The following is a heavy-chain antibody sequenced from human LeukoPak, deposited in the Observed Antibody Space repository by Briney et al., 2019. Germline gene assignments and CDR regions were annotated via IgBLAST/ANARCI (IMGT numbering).Heavy chain of an antibody. V-gene: IGHV3-9*01. CDR2: ISWNSGSI. D-gene: IGHD3-9*01. Sequence: GGSLRLSCAASGFTFDDYAMHWVRQAPGKGLEWVSGISWNSGSIGYADSVKGRFTISRDNAKNSLYLQMNSLRAEDTAVYYCARDWYDNSDAFDIWGQGTMVTVSS. J-gene: IGHJ3*02. CDR3: ARDWYDNSDAFDI. CDR1: GFTFDDYA.